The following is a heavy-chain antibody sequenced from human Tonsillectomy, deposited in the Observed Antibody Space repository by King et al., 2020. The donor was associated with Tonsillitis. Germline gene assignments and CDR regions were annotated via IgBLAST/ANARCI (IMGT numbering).Heavy chain of an antibody. D-gene: IGHD3-22*01. CDR1: GGSISSSNYH. J-gene: IGHJ4*02. V-gene: IGHV4-39*01. CDR2: IYYSGST. Sequence: QLQESGPGLVKPSETLSLTCTVSGGSISSSNYHWGWIRQPPGKGLEWIGSIYYSGSTYYNPSLKSRVTISVDTSKNQSSLKLTSVTAADTAVYYCARLDYYDSSGYLLPDYWGQGTLITVSS. CDR3: ARLDYYDSSGYLLPDY.